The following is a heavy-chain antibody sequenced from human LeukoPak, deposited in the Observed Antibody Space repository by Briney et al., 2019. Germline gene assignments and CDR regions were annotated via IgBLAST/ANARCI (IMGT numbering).Heavy chain of an antibody. Sequence: GESLRTSCKSSGYSFTSYWIGWVRLMPGKGLEWMGIIYPGDSDTKYSPSFQGQVTISADKSISTAYLQWSSLKASDTAIYYCARGSLASSGGTFFDYWGQGTLVTVSS. V-gene: IGHV5-51*01. D-gene: IGHD2-15*01. CDR3: ARGSLASSGGTFFDY. CDR2: IYPGDSDT. CDR1: GYSFTSYW. J-gene: IGHJ4*02.